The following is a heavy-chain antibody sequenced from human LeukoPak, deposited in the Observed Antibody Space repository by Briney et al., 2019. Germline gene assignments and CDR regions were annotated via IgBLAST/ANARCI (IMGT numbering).Heavy chain of an antibody. CDR2: IYSGGST. CDR1: GFTFSSYG. D-gene: IGHD1-26*01. V-gene: IGHV3-53*01. CDR3: ASASGFWDV. J-gene: IGHJ6*04. Sequence: VGSLRLSCAASGFTFSSYGMSWVRQAPGKGLEWVSVIYSGGSTYYADSVKGRFTISRDNSKNTLYLQMNSLRAEDTAVYYCASASGFWDVWGKGTTVTISS.